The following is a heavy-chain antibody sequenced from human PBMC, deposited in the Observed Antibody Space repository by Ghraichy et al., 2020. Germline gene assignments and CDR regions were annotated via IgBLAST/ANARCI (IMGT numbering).Heavy chain of an antibody. V-gene: IGHV3-7*03. Sequence: GGSLRLSCAASGFTFSSYWMSWVRQAPGKGLEWVANIKQDGSEKYYVDSVKGRFTISRDNAKNSLYLQMNSLRAEDTAVYYCAREKGYCSSTSCYAYYYYMDVWGKGTTVTVSS. D-gene: IGHD2-2*01. CDR2: IKQDGSEK. CDR1: GFTFSSYW. J-gene: IGHJ6*03. CDR3: AREKGYCSSTSCYAYYYYMDV.